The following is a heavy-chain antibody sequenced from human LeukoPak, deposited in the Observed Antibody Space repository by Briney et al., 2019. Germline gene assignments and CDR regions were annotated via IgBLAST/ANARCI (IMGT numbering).Heavy chain of an antibody. V-gene: IGHV3-11*04. D-gene: IGHD3-22*01. CDR2: ISSSGSTI. Sequence: GRSLRLSCAASGFTFSDYYMSWIRQAPGKGLEWGSYISSSGSTIYYADSVKGRFTISRDNAKNSLYLQMNSLRAEDTAVYYCAREGRYDSSGYYLRWGQGTLVTVSS. J-gene: IGHJ4*02. CDR1: GFTFSDYY. CDR3: AREGRYDSSGYYLR.